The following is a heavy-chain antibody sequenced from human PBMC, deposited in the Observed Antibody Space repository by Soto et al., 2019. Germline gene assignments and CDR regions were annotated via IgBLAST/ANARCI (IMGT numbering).Heavy chain of an antibody. CDR2: ISVSGCSR. Sequence: GRSLRLSCTACGLTFSSYAMSWVRQAPFKCLEWVSSISVSGCSRYYSDSVQGRFTISRDNSNNTMYLQMNSLRAEDTAVYYCAKDQDYGGNPTDWGQGTLVTVSS. CDR3: AKDQDYGGNPTD. J-gene: IGHJ4*02. D-gene: IGHD4-17*01. CDR1: GLTFSSYA. V-gene: IGHV3-23*01.